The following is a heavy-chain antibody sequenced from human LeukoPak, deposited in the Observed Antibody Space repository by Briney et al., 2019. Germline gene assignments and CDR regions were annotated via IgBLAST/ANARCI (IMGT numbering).Heavy chain of an antibody. CDR1: GYTFTGYY. CDR3: AREGSPYGSGSYYGY. J-gene: IGHJ4*02. Sequence: ASVRVSCKASGYTFTGYYMHWVRQAPGQGLEWMGWINPNSGGTNYAQKFQGRVTMTRDTSISTAYMELSRLRSDDTAVYYCAREGSPYGSGSYYGYWGQGTLVTVSS. CDR2: INPNSGGT. D-gene: IGHD3-10*01. V-gene: IGHV1-2*02.